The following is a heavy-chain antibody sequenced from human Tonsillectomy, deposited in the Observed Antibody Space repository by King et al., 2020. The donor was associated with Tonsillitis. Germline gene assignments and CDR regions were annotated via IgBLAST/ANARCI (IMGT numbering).Heavy chain of an antibody. CDR1: GCTFSSYD. J-gene: IGHJ6*02. D-gene: IGHD3-3*01. V-gene: IGHV3-30-3*01. CDR2: LSYDGSNK. CDR3: ARDLRSDLYGMDV. Sequence: VQLVESGGGVVQPGRALILSCAASGCTFSSYDMHWVRQAPGKGLEWGAVLSYDGSNKYYADSVKGRFTISRDNSKNTLYLQMNSLRAEDTAVYYCARDLRSDLYGMDVWGQGTTVTVSS.